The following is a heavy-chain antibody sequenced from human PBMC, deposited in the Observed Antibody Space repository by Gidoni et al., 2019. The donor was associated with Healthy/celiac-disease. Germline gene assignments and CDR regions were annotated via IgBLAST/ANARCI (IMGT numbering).Heavy chain of an antibody. J-gene: IGHJ6*02. CDR3: ARGVAGKYYYYGMDV. V-gene: IGHV3-33*01. Sequence: QVQLVEAGGGVVKPGRSLRLSCAASGCTFSSYGMHWVRQAPGTGLALVAVIWYDGSNKYYADSVKGRFTISRDNSKNTLYLRMNSLRAEDTAVYYCARGVAGKYYYYGMDVWGQGTTVTVSS. CDR2: IWYDGSNK. CDR1: GCTFSSYG.